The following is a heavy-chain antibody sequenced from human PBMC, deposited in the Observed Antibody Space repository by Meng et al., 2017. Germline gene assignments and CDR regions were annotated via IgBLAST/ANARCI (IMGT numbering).Heavy chain of an antibody. D-gene: IGHD6-19*01. V-gene: IGHV4-4*02. CDR1: GGSISSSNW. CDR2: IYHSGST. J-gene: IGHJ4*02. CDR3: ARDRGAVAGTNFDY. Sequence: QNSGPGLCTPSGTLALTCAVSGGSISSSNWWSCVRQPPGKGLEWIGEIYHSGSTNYNPSLKSRVTISVDKSKNQFSLKLSSVTAADTAVYYCARDRGAVAGTNFDYWGQGTLVTSPQ.